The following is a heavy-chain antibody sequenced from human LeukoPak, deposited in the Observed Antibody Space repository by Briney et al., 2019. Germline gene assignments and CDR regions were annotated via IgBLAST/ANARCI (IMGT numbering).Heavy chain of an antibody. J-gene: IGHJ4*02. V-gene: IGHV3-74*01. CDR2: INSDGIST. CDR3: ARDSNYYDSSGPADY. CDR1: RFTFSRYW. Sequence: GGSLRLSCAASRFTFSRYWMHWVRQAPGKGLVWVSRINSDGISTSYADSVKGRFTISRDNAKNTLYLQMNSLRAEDTAVYYCARDSNYYDSSGPADYWGQGTLVTVSS. D-gene: IGHD3-22*01.